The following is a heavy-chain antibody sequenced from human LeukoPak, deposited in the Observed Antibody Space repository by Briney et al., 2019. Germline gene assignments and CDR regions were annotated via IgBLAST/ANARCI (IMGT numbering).Heavy chain of an antibody. D-gene: IGHD3-9*01. V-gene: IGHV4-59*01. CDR3: ARVGLRYFDWLSYFDY. CDR2: IYYSGST. Sequence: SETLSLTCTVSGGSISSYYWSWIRQPPGKGLEWIGYIYYSGSTNYNPSLKSRVTISVDTSKNQFSLKLSSVTAADTAVYYCARVGLRYFDWLSYFDYWGQGTLVTVSS. CDR1: GGSISSYY. J-gene: IGHJ4*02.